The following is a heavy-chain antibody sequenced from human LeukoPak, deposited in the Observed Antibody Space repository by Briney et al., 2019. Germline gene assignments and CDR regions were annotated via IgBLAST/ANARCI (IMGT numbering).Heavy chain of an antibody. Sequence: PGGSLRLSCAASGFTFSSYAMSWVRQAPGKGLEWVSAISGSGGSTYYADSVKGRFTISRDNSKNTLYLQMNSLRADDTAVYYCAKRMTTVTYYYYGMDVWGQGTTVTVSS. D-gene: IGHD4-17*01. CDR1: GFTFSSYA. V-gene: IGHV3-23*01. J-gene: IGHJ6*02. CDR3: AKRMTTVTYYYYGMDV. CDR2: ISGSGGST.